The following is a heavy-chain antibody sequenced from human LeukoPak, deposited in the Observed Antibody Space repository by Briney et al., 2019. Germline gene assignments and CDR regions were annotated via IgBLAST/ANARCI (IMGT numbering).Heavy chain of an antibody. CDR1: GYTFTSYG. D-gene: IGHD4-23*01. J-gene: IGHJ4*02. CDR2: ISAYNGNT. Sequence: ASVKVSCKASGYTFTSYGISWVRQAPGQGLEWMGWISAYNGNTNYAQKLQGRVTMTTDTSTSTAYMELRSLRSDDTAVYYCARAGDYGGNSGPTPFDYWGQGTLVTVSS. CDR3: ARAGDYGGNSGPTPFDY. V-gene: IGHV1-18*01.